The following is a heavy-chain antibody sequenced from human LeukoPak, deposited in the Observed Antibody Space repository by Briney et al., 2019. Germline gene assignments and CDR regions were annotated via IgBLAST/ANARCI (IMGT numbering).Heavy chain of an antibody. D-gene: IGHD3-22*01. J-gene: IGHJ3*02. CDR3: ARGAHLDYDSSGYPASDAFDI. CDR2: IIPIFGTA. Sequence: SVKVSCKASGGTFSSYAISWVRQAPGQGLEWMGGIIPIFGTANYAQKFQGKVTITTDESTSTAYMELGSLRSEDTAVYYCARGAHLDYDSSGYPASDAFDIWGQGTMVTVSS. V-gene: IGHV1-69*05. CDR1: GGTFSSYA.